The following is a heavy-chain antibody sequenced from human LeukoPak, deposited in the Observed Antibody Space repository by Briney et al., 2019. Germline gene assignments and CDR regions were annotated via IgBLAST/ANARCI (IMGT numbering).Heavy chain of an antibody. CDR2: IYTSGST. J-gene: IGHJ5*02. CDR3: ARCRLGAAAGTFDP. Sequence: PSETLSLTCTVSGGSISSHYWSWIRQPPGKGLEWIGYIYTSGSTNYNPSLKSRVTISVDTSKNQFSLKLSSVTAADTAVYYCARCRLGAAAGTFDPWGQGTLVTVSS. V-gene: IGHV4-4*09. D-gene: IGHD6-13*01. CDR1: GGSISSHY.